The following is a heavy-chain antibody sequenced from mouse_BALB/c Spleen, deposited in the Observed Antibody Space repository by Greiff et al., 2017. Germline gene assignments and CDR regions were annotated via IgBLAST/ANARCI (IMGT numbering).Heavy chain of an antibody. CDR1: GFSLTSYG. J-gene: IGHJ3*01. D-gene: IGHD1-1*01. CDR2: IWSGGST. CDR3: ARNYGGYYGSTPAY. V-gene: IGHV2-2*02. Sequence: QVQLKQSGPGLVQPSQSLSITCTVSGFSLTSYGVHWVRQSPGKGLEWLGVIWSGGSTDYNAAFISRLSISKDNSKSQVFFKMNSLQANDTAIYYCARNYGGYYGSTPAYWGQGTLVTVSA.